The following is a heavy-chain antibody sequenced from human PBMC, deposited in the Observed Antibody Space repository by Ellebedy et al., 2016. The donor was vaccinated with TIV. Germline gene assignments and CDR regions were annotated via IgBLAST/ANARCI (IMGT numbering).Heavy chain of an antibody. V-gene: IGHV3-9*01. D-gene: IGHD1/OR15-1a*01. J-gene: IGHJ3*02. CDR1: GFTFSSYA. CDR3: AKGGLEQNAFDI. CDR2: ISWNSGSI. Sequence: GGSLRLSXAASGFTFSSYAMSWVRQAPGKGLEWVSGISWNSGSIGYADSVKGRFTISRDNAKNSLYLQMNSLRAEDTALYYCAKGGLEQNAFDIWGQGTMVTVSS.